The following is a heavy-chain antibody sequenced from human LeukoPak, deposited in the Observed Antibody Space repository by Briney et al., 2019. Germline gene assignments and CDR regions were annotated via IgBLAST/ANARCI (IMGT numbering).Heavy chain of an antibody. CDR1: GFTFSSYS. Sequence: GGSLRLSCAASGFTFSSYSMNWVRQAPGKGLEWVSSISSSSSYIYYADSVKGRFTISRDNAKNSLYLQMNSLRAEDTAVYYCARNDFWSGYRGHRDLYYFDYWGQGTLVTVSS. V-gene: IGHV3-21*01. D-gene: IGHD3-3*01. CDR2: ISSSSSYI. CDR3: ARNDFWSGYRGHRDLYYFDY. J-gene: IGHJ4*02.